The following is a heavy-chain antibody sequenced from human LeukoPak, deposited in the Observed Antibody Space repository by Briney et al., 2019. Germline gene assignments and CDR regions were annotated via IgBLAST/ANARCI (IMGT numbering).Heavy chain of an antibody. CDR3: ARIDSSGYNTFDY. D-gene: IGHD3-22*01. CDR2: IYHSGST. V-gene: IGHV4-38-2*02. J-gene: IGHJ4*02. Sequence: PSETLSLTCTVSGYSITSGYYWGWIRQPPGKGLEWIGSIYHSGSTHYNPSLNSRVTMSVDTSKNQVSLKLSSVTAADTAVYYCARIDSSGYNTFDYWGQGTLVTVSS. CDR1: GYSITSGYY.